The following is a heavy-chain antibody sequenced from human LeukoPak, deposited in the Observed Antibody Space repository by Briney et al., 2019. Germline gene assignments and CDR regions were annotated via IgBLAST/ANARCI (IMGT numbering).Heavy chain of an antibody. CDR3: ARVYPPDYDILTGYYTRGAFDI. CDR1: GGSISSSSYY. D-gene: IGHD3-9*01. Sequence: PSETLSLTCTVSGGSISSSSYYWGWIRQPPGKGLEWIGSIYYSGSTYYNPSLKSRVTISVDTSKNQFSLKLSSVTAADTAVYYCARVYPPDYDILTGYYTRGAFDIWGQGTMVTVSS. V-gene: IGHV4-39*07. J-gene: IGHJ3*02. CDR2: IYYSGST.